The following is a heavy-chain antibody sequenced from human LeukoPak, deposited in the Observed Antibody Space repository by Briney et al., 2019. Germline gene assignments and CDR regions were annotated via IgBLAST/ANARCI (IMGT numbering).Heavy chain of an antibody. D-gene: IGHD2-15*01. J-gene: IGHJ4*02. V-gene: IGHV3-33*01. CDR1: GFTFSSYD. Sequence: GGSLRLSCAASGFTFSSYDMHWVRQAPGKGLEWVAVIWYDGSNKYYADSVKGRFTISRDNSKNTLYLQMNSLRAEDTAVYYCARDRYCSGGSCCVDSSGYDGVLDYWGQGTLVTVSS. CDR2: IWYDGSNK. CDR3: ARDRYCSGGSCCVDSSGYDGVLDY.